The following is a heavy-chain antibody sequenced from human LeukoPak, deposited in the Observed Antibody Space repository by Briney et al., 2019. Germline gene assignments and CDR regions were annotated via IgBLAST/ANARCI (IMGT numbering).Heavy chain of an antibody. Sequence: GASVKVSCKASGYTFTYHYIHWVRQAPGQGLEWLGMINPSGGGTGYAQKFQGRVTLPRDTSTSTVYMELNSLRSEDTAVYYCARDRRVSTAGFTFDYWGQGTLDTVSS. D-gene: IGHD6-13*01. J-gene: IGHJ4*02. CDR3: ARDRRVSTAGFTFDY. CDR2: INPSGGGT. CDR1: GYTFTYHY. V-gene: IGHV1-46*01.